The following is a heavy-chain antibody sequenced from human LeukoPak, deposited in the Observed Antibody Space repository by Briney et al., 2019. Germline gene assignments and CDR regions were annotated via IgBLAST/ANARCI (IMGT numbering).Heavy chain of an antibody. D-gene: IGHD3-10*01. CDR2: SGNDGST. J-gene: IGHJ3*02. V-gene: IGHV3-43*02. Sequence: GGALRLSCAASGFTFEDHAMRWVRQAPGRGVEWVSLSGNDGSTKYADSVKCRFDISRDSSKHSLYLLRKCIGTEQSTLFHCASQTKHYYGSGSYWSAFDIWGQGTMVILSS. CDR3: ASQTKHYYGSGSYWSAFDI. CDR1: GFTFEDHA.